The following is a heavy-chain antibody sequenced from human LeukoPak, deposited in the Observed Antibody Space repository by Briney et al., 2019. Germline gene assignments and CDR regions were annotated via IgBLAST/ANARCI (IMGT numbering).Heavy chain of an antibody. CDR2: MYYSGST. V-gene: IGHV4-39*07. CDR3: ARGPLTMTRGFDP. CDR1: DGSISSSSYY. D-gene: IGHD4-17*01. J-gene: IGHJ5*02. Sequence: SETLSLTCTVSDGSISSSSYYWGWIRQPPGKGLEWIGSMYYSGSTYYNPSLKSRVTISVDTSKNQFSLKLSSVTAADTAVYYCARGPLTMTRGFDPWGQGTLVTVSS.